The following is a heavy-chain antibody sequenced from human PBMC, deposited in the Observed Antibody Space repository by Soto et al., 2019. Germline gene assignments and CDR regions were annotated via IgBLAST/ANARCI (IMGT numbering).Heavy chain of an antibody. V-gene: IGHV3-7*01. CDR2: IKQDGSEK. CDR1: GFTFSSYW. J-gene: IGHJ3*02. CDR3: ASGLSPVHLVVPAAIGGGAFDI. D-gene: IGHD2-2*02. Sequence: GGSLRLSCAASGFTFSSYWMSWVRQAPGKGLEWVANIKQDGSEKYYVDSVKGRFTISRDNAKNSLYLQMNSLRAEETAVYYCASGLSPVHLVVPAAIGGGAFDIWGQGTMVTVSS.